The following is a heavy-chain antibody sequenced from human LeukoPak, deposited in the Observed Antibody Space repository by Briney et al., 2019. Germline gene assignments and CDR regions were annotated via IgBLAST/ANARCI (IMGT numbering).Heavy chain of an antibody. V-gene: IGHV4-39*07. J-gene: IGHJ6*02. CDR3: ARGSERWGYYYGMDV. D-gene: IGHD1-26*01. CDR1: GGSISSSSYY. Sequence: PSETLSLTCTVSGGSISSSSYYWGWIRQPPGKGLEWLGSIYYSGSTYYNPSLKSRVTISVDTSKNQFSLKLSSVTAADTAVYYCARGSERWGYYYGMDVWGQGTTVTVSS. CDR2: IYYSGST.